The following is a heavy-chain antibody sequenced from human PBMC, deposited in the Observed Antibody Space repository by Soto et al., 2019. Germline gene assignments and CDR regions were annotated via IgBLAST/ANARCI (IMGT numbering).Heavy chain of an antibody. Sequence: LRLSCAASGFTFRSYWMSWVRQAPGKGLEWVANIKQDGSEKYYVDSVKGRFTISRDNAKNSLYLQMNSLRAEDTTVYYCANPQRPIAGSSFVIRCKGTMFTVS. J-gene: IGHJ3*02. CDR2: IKQDGSEK. V-gene: IGHV3-7*01. D-gene: IGHD3-10*01. CDR1: GFTFRSYW. CDR3: ANPQRPIAGSSFVI.